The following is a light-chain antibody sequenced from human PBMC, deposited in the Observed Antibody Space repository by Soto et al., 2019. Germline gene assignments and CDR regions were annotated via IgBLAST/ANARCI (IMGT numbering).Light chain of an antibody. J-gene: IGLJ2*01. CDR1: SSHIGSNT. V-gene: IGLV1-44*01. CDR2: SNN. Sequence: QAVVTQPPSASGTPGQRVNITCSGSSSHIGSNTVNWYQQLPGTAPKLLIYSNNQRPSGVPDRFSGSESGTSASLALSGLKSEDEADSYCAAWDDSLNVPVFGGGTKLTVL. CDR3: AAWDDSLNVPV.